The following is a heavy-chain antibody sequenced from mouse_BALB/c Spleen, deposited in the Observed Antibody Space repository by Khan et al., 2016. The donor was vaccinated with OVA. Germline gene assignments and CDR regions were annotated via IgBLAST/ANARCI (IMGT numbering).Heavy chain of an antibody. D-gene: IGHD2-14*01. CDR2: INPNNVYT. Sequence: VELVESGAELARPGASVKMSCKASGYTFTTYTIHWIKKRPGQGLEWIGFINPNNVYTNYNQKFKDKATLTADKSSTTAYMQLSSLTSDDSAVYYCTRDGAYYRNDGWFAYGGQGTLVTVSA. V-gene: IGHV1-4*01. CDR1: GYTFTTYT. CDR3: TRDGAYYRNDGWFAY. J-gene: IGHJ3*01.